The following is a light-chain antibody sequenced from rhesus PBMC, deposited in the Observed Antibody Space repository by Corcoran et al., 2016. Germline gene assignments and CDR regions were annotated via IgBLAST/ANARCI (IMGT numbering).Light chain of an antibody. V-gene: IGKV1-18*01. Sequence: DIQMTQSPSSLSASVGDKVTITCRASQGISNWLAWYQQKQGKAPKLLIYAASNLQSGVPLRFSGSGSGTDYTLTISSLQPEDFATYYCQQGYNTPWTFGQGTKVEIK. CDR1: QGISNW. CDR3: QQGYNTPWT. J-gene: IGKJ1*01. CDR2: AAS.